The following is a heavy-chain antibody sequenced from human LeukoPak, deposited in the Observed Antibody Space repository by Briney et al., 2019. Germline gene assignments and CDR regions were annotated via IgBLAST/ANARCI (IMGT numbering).Heavy chain of an antibody. CDR1: GFTFSSYG. CDR2: IWYDGSNK. CDR3: AKDMGILTGYNFDY. J-gene: IGHJ4*02. Sequence: QPGRSLRLSCAASGFTFSSYGMHWVRQAPGKGLEWVAVIWYDGSNKYYADSVKGRFTISRDNAKDSLYLQMNSLRAEDTALYYCAKDMGILTGYNFDYWGQGTLVTVSS. V-gene: IGHV3-33*03. D-gene: IGHD3-9*01.